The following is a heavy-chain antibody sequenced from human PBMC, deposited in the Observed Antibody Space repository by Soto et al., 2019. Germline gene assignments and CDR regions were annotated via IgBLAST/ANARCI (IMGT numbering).Heavy chain of an antibody. V-gene: IGHV3-49*04. Sequence: GGSLILYCSSSGFTFAAYTMSWVRLTPGKGLEWVGFIRRIAYGGTADYAASVKGRFTISRDDSRKIVYLQMSRLKIEDTAVYYCSRSLAIDFDSWGQGTLVTVS. CDR1: GFTFAAYT. CDR2: IRRIAYGGTA. CDR3: SRSLAIDFDS. J-gene: IGHJ4*02.